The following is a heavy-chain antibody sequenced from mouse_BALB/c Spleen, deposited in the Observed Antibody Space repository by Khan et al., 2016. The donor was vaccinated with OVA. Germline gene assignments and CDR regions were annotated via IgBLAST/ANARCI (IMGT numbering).Heavy chain of an antibody. CDR3: ARSPYGNIAY. CDR2: ISSDGDYT. J-gene: IGHJ3*01. Sequence: EVQLQESGGGLVKPGGSLKLSCAASGFTFSTYAMSWVRQTPEKRLEWVATISSDGDYTYFPDNVTGRFTISRDNAKNTLCLQMTSLRSEDTAMYYCARSPYGNIAYWGQGTLVTVSA. CDR1: GFTFSTYA. D-gene: IGHD2-1*01. V-gene: IGHV5-9-3*01.